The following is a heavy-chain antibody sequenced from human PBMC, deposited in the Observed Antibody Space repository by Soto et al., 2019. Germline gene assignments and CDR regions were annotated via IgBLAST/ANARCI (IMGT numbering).Heavy chain of an antibody. Sequence: QVQLVESGGGVVQPGTSLRLSCVGSGFTFRSFVIHWVRQAPGKGLEWVALTSYDGSNKYYDDSVKGRFTISRDNSRNTVDLQMVSLRREDTPLYYCARWGTTGGLDVWGQGTLVSVSS. CDR1: GFTFRSFV. D-gene: IGHD3-16*01. CDR3: ARWGTTGGLDV. V-gene: IGHV3-30*19. J-gene: IGHJ4*02. CDR2: TSYDGSNK.